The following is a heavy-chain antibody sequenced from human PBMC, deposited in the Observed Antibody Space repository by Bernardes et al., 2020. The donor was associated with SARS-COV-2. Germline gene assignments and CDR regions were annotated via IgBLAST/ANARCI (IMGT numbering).Heavy chain of an antibody. D-gene: IGHD4-4*01. CDR1: GYTFTGYY. J-gene: IGHJ6*02. V-gene: IGHV1-2*02. CDR2: INPNSGGT. Sequence: ASVKVSCKASGYTFTGYYMHWVRQAPGQGLEWMGWINPNSGGTNYAQKFQGRVTMTRDTSLSTAYMELSRLRSDDTAVYYCARDTVTTPQGNYYYGMDVWGQGTTVTVSS. CDR3: ARDTVTTPQGNYYYGMDV.